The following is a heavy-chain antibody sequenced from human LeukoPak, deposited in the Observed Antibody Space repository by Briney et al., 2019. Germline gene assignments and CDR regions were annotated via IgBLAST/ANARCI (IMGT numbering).Heavy chain of an antibody. CDR3: ARSPIAVDSSSSPWFDP. CDR2: INPNSGGT. J-gene: IGHJ5*02. V-gene: IGHV1-2*02. D-gene: IGHD6-6*01. Sequence: VASVKVSCKAFGYTFTSNYMHWVRQAPGQGLEWMGWINPNSGGTNYAQKFQGRVTMTRDTSISTAYMELSRLRSDDTAVYYCARSPIAVDSSSSPWFDPWGQGTLVTVSS. CDR1: GYTFTSNY.